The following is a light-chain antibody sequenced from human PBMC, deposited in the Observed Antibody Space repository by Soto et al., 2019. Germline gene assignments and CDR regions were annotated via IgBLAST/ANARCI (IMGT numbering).Light chain of an antibody. CDR3: QQRSNWRT. V-gene: IGKV3-11*01. CDR2: DAS. Sequence: IVLIQSKTTLSLSPGARAKSPCRASQSVSSYLAWYQQKPGQAPRLLIYDASNRATGIPARFSGSGSGTDFTLTISSLEPEDFAVYYCQQRSNWRTFGQGTEVAI. CDR1: QSVSSY. J-gene: IGKJ1*01.